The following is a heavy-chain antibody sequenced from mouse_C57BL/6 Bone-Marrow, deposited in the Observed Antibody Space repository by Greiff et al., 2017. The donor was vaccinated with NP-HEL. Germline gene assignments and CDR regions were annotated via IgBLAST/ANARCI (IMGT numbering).Heavy chain of an antibody. D-gene: IGHD1-1*01. Sequence: EVKLQESGGGLVQPGGSLSLSCAASGFTFTDYYMSWVRQPPGKALEWLGFIRNKANGYTTEYSASVKGRFTISRDNSQSILYLQMNALRAEDSATYYCARYKVVARYFDVWGTGTTVTVSS. V-gene: IGHV7-3*01. CDR2: IRNKANGYTT. CDR3: ARYKVVARYFDV. J-gene: IGHJ1*03. CDR1: GFTFTDYY.